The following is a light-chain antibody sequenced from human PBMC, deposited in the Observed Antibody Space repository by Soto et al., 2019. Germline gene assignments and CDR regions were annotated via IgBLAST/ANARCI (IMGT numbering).Light chain of an antibody. CDR1: RSLLDSDDGNTF. CDR2: TPS. CDR3: RQRNEFLPST. Sequence: DVVVAQTPPSLPVTPGEPASISYTSSRSLLDSDDGNTFLDWYLQKPGQSPQVLIYTPSYRASGVPDRISGSGSGTDFTLQISRVEAEDAGPYYCRQRNEFLPSTFGPGTKVDFK. V-gene: IGKV2-40*01. J-gene: IGKJ3*01.